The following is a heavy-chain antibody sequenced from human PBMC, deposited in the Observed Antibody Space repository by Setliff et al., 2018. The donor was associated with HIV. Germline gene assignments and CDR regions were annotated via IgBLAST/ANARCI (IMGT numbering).Heavy chain of an antibody. V-gene: IGHV1-3*01. D-gene: IGHD2-21*02. CDR3: ARDGLTVPYCGGDCYDWYFDL. CDR2: INAGNGNT. CDR1: GYTFIYYA. J-gene: IGHJ2*01. Sequence: ASVKVSCKASGYTFIYYAMHWVRQAPGQRLEWMGWINAGNGNTKYSQKFQGRVTITRDTSASTAYMELSSLRSEDTAVYYCARDGLTVPYCGGDCYDWYFDLWGRGTLVTVSS.